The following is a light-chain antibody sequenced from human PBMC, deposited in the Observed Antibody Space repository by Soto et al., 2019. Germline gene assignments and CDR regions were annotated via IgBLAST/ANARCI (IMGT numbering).Light chain of an antibody. V-gene: IGKV1-39*01. J-gene: IGKJ4*01. CDR3: QQVNVYPST. CDR2: VAS. CDR1: QSIGSY. Sequence: DIQMTQSPSSLSATVGDRVTITCRASQSIGSYLSWYQQKPGKAPKLPINVASTLQSGVPSRFSGSGSGTDFTLAISSLQPEDFATYYCQQVNVYPSTFGGGTKVDVK.